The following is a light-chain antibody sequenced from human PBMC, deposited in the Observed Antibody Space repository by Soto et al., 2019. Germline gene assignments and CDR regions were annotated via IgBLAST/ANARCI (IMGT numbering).Light chain of an antibody. J-gene: IGKJ4*01. CDR1: QSVSSTY. V-gene: IGKV3-20*01. Sequence: EIVLTQSPGTLSLSPGERATLSCRASQSVSSTYLAWYKQKPGQAPSLLIYGASRRATGIPDRFSGSGYGTDFTLTISRLEPEDYAVYYCQQYERSPTSFGGGTKVEIK. CDR3: QQYERSPTS. CDR2: GAS.